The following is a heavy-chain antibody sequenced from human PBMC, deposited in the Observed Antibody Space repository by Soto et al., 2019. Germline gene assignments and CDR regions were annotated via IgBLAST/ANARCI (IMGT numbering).Heavy chain of an antibody. V-gene: IGHV4-34*01. J-gene: IGHJ6*03. CDR2: INHSGST. CDR3: GRVHYYHSFTAV. Sequence: RCILQPPGKGLEWIGEINHSGSTNYNPSLKSRVTISVDTSKNQFSLKLSSVTAADTAVYYCGRVHYYHSFTAVLRKRTTDPVTS.